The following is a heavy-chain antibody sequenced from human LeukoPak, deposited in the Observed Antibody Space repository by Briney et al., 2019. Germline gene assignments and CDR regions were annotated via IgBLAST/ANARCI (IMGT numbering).Heavy chain of an antibody. CDR2: ISYDGTTQ. V-gene: IGHV3-30-3*02. CDR1: GFTFTGYA. Sequence: GGSLRLSCAASGFTFTGYAMHWVRQAPGKGLEWVSIISYDGTTQYYADSVKGRFTISRHNSKNTLSLQMNSLRAEDTAVYYCAKNIVGATGWFDPWGQGTLVTVSS. CDR3: AKNIVGATGWFDP. D-gene: IGHD1-26*01. J-gene: IGHJ5*02.